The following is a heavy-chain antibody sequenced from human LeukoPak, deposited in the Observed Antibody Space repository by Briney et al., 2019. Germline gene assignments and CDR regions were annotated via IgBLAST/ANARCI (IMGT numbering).Heavy chain of an antibody. CDR3: ARGGYFDWLLSTYYYYGMDV. J-gene: IGHJ6*02. D-gene: IGHD3-9*01. CDR1: GCTFTSYD. V-gene: IGHV1-8*01. Sequence: ASVKVSCKASGCTFTSYDINWVRQATGQGLEWMGWMNPNSGNTGYAQKFQGRVTMTRNTSISTAYMELSSLRSEDTAVYYCARGGYFDWLLSTYYYYGMDVWGQGTTVTVSS. CDR2: MNPNSGNT.